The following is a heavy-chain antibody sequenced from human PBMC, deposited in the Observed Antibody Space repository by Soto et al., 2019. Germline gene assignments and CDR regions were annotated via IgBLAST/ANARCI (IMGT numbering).Heavy chain of an antibody. CDR1: GFTFSSYA. V-gene: IGHV3-30-3*01. J-gene: IGHJ3*02. D-gene: IGHD6-6*01. Sequence: GGSLRLSCAASGFTFSSYAMHWVRQAPGKGLEWVAVISYDGSNKYYADSVKGRFTISRDNSKNTLYLQMNSLRAEDTALYYCAREGDIAARRPSAFDIWGQGTMVTVSS. CDR2: ISYDGSNK. CDR3: AREGDIAARRPSAFDI.